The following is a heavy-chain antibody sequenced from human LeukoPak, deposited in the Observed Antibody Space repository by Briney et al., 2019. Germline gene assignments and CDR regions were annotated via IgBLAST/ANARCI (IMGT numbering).Heavy chain of an antibody. CDR2: ISGYNANT. CDR1: GYTFTSYG. Sequence: ASVKVSCKASGYTFTSYGISWVRQAPGQGLEWMGWISGYNANTKYEQQLQGRVTMTTDTSTSTAYMELRSLRSDDTAVYYCARDRYYDATGQVDYWGQGTLVTVSS. CDR3: ARDRYYDATGQVDY. J-gene: IGHJ4*02. V-gene: IGHV1-18*01. D-gene: IGHD3-22*01.